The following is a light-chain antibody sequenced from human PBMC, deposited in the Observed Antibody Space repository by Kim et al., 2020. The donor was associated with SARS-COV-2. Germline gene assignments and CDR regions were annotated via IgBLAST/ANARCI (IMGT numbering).Light chain of an antibody. CDR1: SSDVGGYNY. Sequence: QSVLTQPASVSGSPGQSITISCTGTSSDVGGYNYVSWYQQHPGKAPKLMIYDVSNRPSGVSNRFSGSKSGNTASLTISGLQAEDEADYYFSSYTSSSTLDFGGGTQLTVL. J-gene: IGLJ2*01. V-gene: IGLV2-14*03. CDR3: SSYTSSSTLD. CDR2: DVS.